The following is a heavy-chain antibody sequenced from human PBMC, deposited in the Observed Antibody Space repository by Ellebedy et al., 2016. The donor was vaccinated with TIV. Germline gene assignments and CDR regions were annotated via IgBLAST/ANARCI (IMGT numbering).Heavy chain of an antibody. CDR2: IYSGGST. V-gene: IGHV3-66*01. CDR3: ARGGNSGYDVGDY. J-gene: IGHJ4*02. D-gene: IGHD5-12*01. Sequence: PGGSLRLSCAASGFTVSSNYMSWVRQAPGKGLEWVSVIYSGGSTYYADSVKGRFTISRDNSKNTLYLQMNSLRAEDTAVYYCARGGNSGYDVGDYWGQGTLVTVSS. CDR1: GFTVSSNY.